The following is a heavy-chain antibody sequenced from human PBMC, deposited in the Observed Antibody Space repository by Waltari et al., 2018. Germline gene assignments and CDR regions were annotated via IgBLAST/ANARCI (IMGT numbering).Heavy chain of an antibody. CDR2: IYTSGST. V-gene: IGHV4-4*07. D-gene: IGHD3-22*01. J-gene: IGHJ3*02. CDR3: ARAGKFSGYYSNDAFDI. Sequence: QVQLQESGPGLVKPSETLSLTCTVSGGSISSYYWSWIRQPAGKGLEWIGRIYTSGSTNDNPSLKSRVTMSVETSKNQFSLKLSSVTAADTAVYYCARAGKFSGYYSNDAFDIWGQGTMVTVSS. CDR1: GGSISSYY.